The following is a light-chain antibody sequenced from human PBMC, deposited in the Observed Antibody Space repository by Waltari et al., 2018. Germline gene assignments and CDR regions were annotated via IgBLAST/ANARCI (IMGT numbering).Light chain of an antibody. V-gene: IGLV2-23*01. CDR3: CSYGDVTNYV. J-gene: IGLJ1*01. CDR1: NSDLATYIL. CDR2: ECT. Sequence: QSALTQPASVSGPPGQSVTISCTGINSDLATYILVPWYQQHPGKAPPLIIYECTKRPSGVSNRFSGSKSGNTASLTISGLQAEDEADYYCCSYGDVTNYVFGTGTTVTVL.